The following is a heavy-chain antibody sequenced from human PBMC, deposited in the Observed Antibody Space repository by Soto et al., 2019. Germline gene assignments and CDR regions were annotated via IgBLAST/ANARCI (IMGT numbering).Heavy chain of an antibody. CDR1: GGTLNSYT. J-gene: IGHJ4*02. D-gene: IGHD1-1*01. V-gene: IGHV1-69*01. CDR2: IIPGFGTT. CDR3: SISNSCGRGDF. Sequence: VQLVQSGAEVKKPGSSVRVSCKASGGTLNSYTISRVRQAPGQGLEWMGWIIPGFGTTDPAQKFKDRITVTADQSTGTAYLAPFSLRSADPAIYYCSISNSCGRGDFWGQGTLVTVSS.